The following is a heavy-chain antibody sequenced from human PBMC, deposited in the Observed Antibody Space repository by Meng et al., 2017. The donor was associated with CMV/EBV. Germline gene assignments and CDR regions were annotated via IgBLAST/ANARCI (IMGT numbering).Heavy chain of an antibody. CDR1: GGTFSSYA. J-gene: IGHJ6*02. V-gene: IGHV1-69*05. CDR2: IIPIFGTA. Sequence: SVKVSCKASGGTFSSYAISWVRQAPGQGLEWMGGIIPIFGTANYAQKFQGRVTITTDESTSTAYMELSSLRSEDTAVYYCASWYDYGMDVWGQGTMVTVSS. CDR3: ASWYDYGMDV.